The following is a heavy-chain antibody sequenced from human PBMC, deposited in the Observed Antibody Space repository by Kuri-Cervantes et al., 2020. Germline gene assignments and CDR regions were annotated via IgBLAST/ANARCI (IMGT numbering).Heavy chain of an antibody. D-gene: IGHD6-19*01. CDR1: GFTFSSYW. J-gene: IGHJ4*02. CDR2: INSDGSST. V-gene: IGHV3-74*01. CDR3: TTERPPGYSSGWYGFYFDY. Sequence: GESLKISCASSGFTFSSYWMHWVRQAPGKGLVWVSRINSDGSSTSYADSVKGRFTIPRDNAKNTLYLQMNSLKTEDTAVYYCTTERPPGYSSGWYGFYFDYWGQGTLVTVSS.